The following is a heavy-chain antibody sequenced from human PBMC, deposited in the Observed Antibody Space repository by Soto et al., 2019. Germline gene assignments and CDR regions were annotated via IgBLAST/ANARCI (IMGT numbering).Heavy chain of an antibody. J-gene: IGHJ6*02. CDR2: ILYDGGKN. Sequence: QVQLVESGGGVVPPGRSLRLSCAASGFTFNNYGMHWVRQAPGKGLEWVAHILYDGGKNYNADSVKGRFTISRDNSKNTMYMQMNSLTTDETAVYVCAKSRDGYNAYCYYGMDVWGQGTAVTVSS. CDR3: AKSRDGYNAYCYYGMDV. V-gene: IGHV3-30*18. CDR1: GFTFNNYG. D-gene: IGHD5-12*01.